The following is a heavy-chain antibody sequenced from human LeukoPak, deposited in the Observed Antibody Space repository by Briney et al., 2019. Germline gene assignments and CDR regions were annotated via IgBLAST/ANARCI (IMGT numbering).Heavy chain of an antibody. D-gene: IGHD3-10*01. CDR1: GFTFSSYA. V-gene: IGHV3-23*01. CDR2: ISGSGGST. J-gene: IGHJ4*02. CDR3: AKDKRGGFGELGGARFFDY. Sequence: PGGSLRLSCAASGFTFSSYAMSWVRQAPGKGLEWVSAISGSGGSTYYADSVKGRFTISRDNSKNTLYLQMNSLRAEDTAVYYCAKDKRGGFGELGGARFFDYWGQGTLVTVSS.